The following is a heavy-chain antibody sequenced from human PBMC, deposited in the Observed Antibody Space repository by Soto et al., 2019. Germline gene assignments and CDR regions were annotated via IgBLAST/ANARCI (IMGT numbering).Heavy chain of an antibody. CDR1: GFTFSSYG. Sequence: GGSLRLSCAASGFTFSSYGMHWVRQAPGKGLEWVAVIWYDGSNKYYADSVKGRFTISRDNSKNTLYLQMNSLRAEDTAVYYCARTTVTMGYYYYGMDVWGQGTTVTVSS. CDR2: IWYDGSNK. V-gene: IGHV3-33*01. D-gene: IGHD4-17*01. J-gene: IGHJ6*02. CDR3: ARTTVTMGYYYYGMDV.